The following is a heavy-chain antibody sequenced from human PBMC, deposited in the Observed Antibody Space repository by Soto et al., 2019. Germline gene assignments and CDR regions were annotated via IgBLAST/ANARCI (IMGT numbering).Heavy chain of an antibody. J-gene: IGHJ4*02. D-gene: IGHD2-15*01. Sequence: PGGSLRLSCSVSGFTFSNYAMRWVRQAPGEGLEYVSGITSDGDSTYHADSVKGRFTISRDNSKNTLYLQMSSLRLEDTAIYYCVKGNQLLRYYFEFWGQGTLVTVSS. V-gene: IGHV3-64D*06. CDR3: VKGNQLLRYYFEF. CDR1: GFTFSNYA. CDR2: ITSDGDST.